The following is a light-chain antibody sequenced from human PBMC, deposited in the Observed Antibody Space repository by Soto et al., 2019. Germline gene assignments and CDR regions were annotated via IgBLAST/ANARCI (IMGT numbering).Light chain of an antibody. CDR3: QQYGSSPIT. CDR2: GAS. V-gene: IGKV3-20*01. CDR1: QSVITTY. Sequence: EMFLTQSTGTLSFSPGERATLSCRASQSVITTYLAWYQQKPGQAPRLLIYGASSRATGIPDRFSGSGSGTDFTLTISRLEPEDFAVYYCQQYGSSPITFGQGTRLEI. J-gene: IGKJ5*01.